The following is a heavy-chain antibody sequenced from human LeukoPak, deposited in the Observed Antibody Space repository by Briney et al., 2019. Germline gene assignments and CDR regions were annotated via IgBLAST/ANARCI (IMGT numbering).Heavy chain of an antibody. V-gene: IGHV4-4*07. CDR1: GGSISSYY. J-gene: IGHJ4*02. Sequence: SETLFLTCTVSGGSISSYYWSWIRQPAGKGLEWIGRIYTSGSTNYNPSLKSRVTISVDKSKNRFSLKLSSVTAADTAVYYCARDPGSSYFDYWGQGPLVTVSS. D-gene: IGHD1-26*01. CDR2: IYTSGST. CDR3: ARDPGSSYFDY.